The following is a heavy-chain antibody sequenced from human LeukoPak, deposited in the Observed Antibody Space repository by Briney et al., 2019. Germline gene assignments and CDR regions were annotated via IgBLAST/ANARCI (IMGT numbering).Heavy chain of an antibody. Sequence: GGSLRLSCAASGFTFSNYAMNWVRQAPGKGLEWVSSISNSDATTYYADSVRGRFTISRDNSKNTLYLQMNSLRVEDTAVYYCARCITVFGVVIPKYYYYYMDVWGKGATVTVSS. D-gene: IGHD3-3*01. CDR2: ISNSDATT. CDR1: GFTFSNYA. V-gene: IGHV3-23*01. CDR3: ARCITVFGVVIPKYYYYYMDV. J-gene: IGHJ6*03.